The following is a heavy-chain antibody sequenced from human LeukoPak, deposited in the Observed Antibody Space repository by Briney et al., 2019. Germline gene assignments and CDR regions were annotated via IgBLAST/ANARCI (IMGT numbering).Heavy chain of an antibody. CDR2: IYYSGST. D-gene: IGHD3-22*01. J-gene: IGHJ4*02. Sequence: PSETLSLTCTVSGGSISSSSYYWGWIRQPPGKGLEWIGSIYYSGSTSYNPSLKSRVTISVDTSKKQFSLKLSSVTAADTAVYYCARLIYYYDSSGFNYFDYWGQGTLVTVSS. V-gene: IGHV4-39*07. CDR3: ARLIYYYDSSGFNYFDY. CDR1: GGSISSSSYY.